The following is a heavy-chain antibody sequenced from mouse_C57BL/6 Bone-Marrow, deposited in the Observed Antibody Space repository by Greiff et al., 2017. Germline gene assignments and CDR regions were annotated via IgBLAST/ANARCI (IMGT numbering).Heavy chain of an antibody. CDR3: ARHDYYGSSYAMDD. J-gene: IGHJ4*01. V-gene: IGHV2-6-1*01. CDR1: GFSLTSYG. D-gene: IGHD1-1*01. Sequence: VKLVESGPGLVAPSQSLSITCTVSGFSLTSYGVHWVRQPPGKGLEWLVVIWSDGSTTYNSALKSRLSISKDNSKSQVFLKMNSLQTDDTAMYYCARHDYYGSSYAMDDWGQGTSVTVSS. CDR2: IWSDGST.